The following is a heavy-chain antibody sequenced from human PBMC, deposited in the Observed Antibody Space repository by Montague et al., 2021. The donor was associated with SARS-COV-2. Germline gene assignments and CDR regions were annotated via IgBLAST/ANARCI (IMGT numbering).Heavy chain of an antibody. J-gene: IGHJ6*02. V-gene: IGHV4-34*01. D-gene: IGHD2-2*01. CDR2: ISHSGST. Sequence: SETLSLTCAVYGGSLSGYCWSWIRQPPGEGLEWIAEISHSGSTSYNPSLKSRVTISVDTSKNQFSLKLSSATAADTAVYYCVRVPYRLLFVPRYYGMDVWGQGTTVTVSS. CDR1: GGSLSGYC. CDR3: VRVPYRLLFVPRYYGMDV.